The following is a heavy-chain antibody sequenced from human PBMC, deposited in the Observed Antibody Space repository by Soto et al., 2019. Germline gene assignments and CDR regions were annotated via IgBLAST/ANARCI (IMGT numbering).Heavy chain of an antibody. CDR3: VRLIGNSWLDF. V-gene: IGHV6-1*01. Sequence: QVQLQQSEPGLVKPSQTLSFTCAISGDSVSSSSVTWNWIRQSPSRGLEWLGRTYYRSKWYNDYAESVQSRITINPDTSKNQFSLHLNSVTPEDTAVYYCVRLIGNSWLDFWGQGTLVTVSS. CDR1: GDSVSSSSVT. J-gene: IGHJ5*01. D-gene: IGHD1-26*01. CDR2: TYYRSKWYN.